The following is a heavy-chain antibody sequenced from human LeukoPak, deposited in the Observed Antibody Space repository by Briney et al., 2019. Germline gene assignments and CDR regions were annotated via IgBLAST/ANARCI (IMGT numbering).Heavy chain of an antibody. CDR2: MNPNSGDT. D-gene: IGHD2-2*01. CDR3: ARGVPRYCRSPGRASPGICGVY. V-gene: IGHV1-8*02. CDR1: GYTFTGYY. Sequence: GASVKVSCKASGYTFTGYYMHWVRQVTGQGLEWMGWMNPNSGDTGYAQKFQGRVNMTRNTSISTAYMELSSLRSDDTAVYYCARGVPRYCRSPGRASPGICGVYWGQGTLVTVSS. J-gene: IGHJ4*02.